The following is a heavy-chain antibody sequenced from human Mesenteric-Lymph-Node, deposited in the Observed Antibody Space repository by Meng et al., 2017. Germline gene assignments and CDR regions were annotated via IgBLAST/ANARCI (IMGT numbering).Heavy chain of an antibody. CDR1: GFTFSNAW. V-gene: IGHV3-7*01. CDR3: ARDHYGFNSLDY. D-gene: IGHD4-23*01. J-gene: IGHJ4*02. CDR2: IKQDGSEK. Sequence: GESLKISCAASGFTFSNAWMSWVRQAPGKGLEWVANIKQDGSEKYYVDSVKGRFTISRDNAKNTLFLQMNSLRTEDTAVYYCARDHYGFNSLDYWGQGTLVTVSS.